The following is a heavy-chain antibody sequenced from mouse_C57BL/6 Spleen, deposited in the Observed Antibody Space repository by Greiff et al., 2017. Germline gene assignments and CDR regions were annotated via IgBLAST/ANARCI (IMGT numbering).Heavy chain of an antibody. V-gene: IGHV5-12*01. CDR2: ISNGGGST. CDR3: ARQADGNYYAMDY. D-gene: IGHD2-1*01. Sequence: EVTLMASGGGLVQPGGSLKLSCAASGFTFSDYYMYWVRQTPEKRLEWVAYISNGGGSTYYPDTVKGRFTISRDNAKNTLYLQMSRLKSEDTAMYYCARQADGNYYAMDYWGQGTSVTVSS. J-gene: IGHJ4*01. CDR1: GFTFSDYY.